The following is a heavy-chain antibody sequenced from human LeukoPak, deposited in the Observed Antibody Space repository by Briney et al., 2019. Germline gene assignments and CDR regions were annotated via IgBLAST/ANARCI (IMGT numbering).Heavy chain of an antibody. D-gene: IGHD3-3*01. J-gene: IGHJ4*02. CDR3: ARDHRGGTIFGVAPGGILDY. Sequence: SETLSLTCTVSGGSISSGDYYWSWIRQPPGKGLEWIGYIYYSGSTYYNPSLKSRVTISVDTSKNQFSLKLSSVTAADTAVYYCARDHRGGTIFGVAPGGILDYWGQGTLVTVSS. CDR2: IYYSGST. CDR1: GGSISSGDYY. V-gene: IGHV4-30-4*08.